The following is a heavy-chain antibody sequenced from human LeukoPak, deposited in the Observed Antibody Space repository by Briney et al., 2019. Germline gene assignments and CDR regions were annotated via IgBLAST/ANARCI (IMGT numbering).Heavy chain of an antibody. CDR3: ARTAAKYYYYYGMDV. V-gene: IGHV4-34*01. D-gene: IGHD2-15*01. Sequence: SETLSFTCAVYGGSFSGYYWSWIRQPLGKGLEWIGEINHSGSTNYNPSLKSRVTISVDTSKNQFSLKLSSVTAADTAVYYCARTAAKYYYYYGMDVWGQGTTVTVSS. CDR2: INHSGST. J-gene: IGHJ6*02. CDR1: GGSFSGYY.